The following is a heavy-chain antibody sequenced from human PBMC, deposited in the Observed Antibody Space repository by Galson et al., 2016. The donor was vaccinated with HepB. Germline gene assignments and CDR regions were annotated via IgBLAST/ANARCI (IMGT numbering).Heavy chain of an antibody. CDR2: ISSGRNYI. CDR1: GFTFSRHS. CDR3: ARDRPGGSGLDY. Sequence: SLRLSCAASGFTFSRHSMNWVRQAPGKGLEWVSSISSGRNYIYYADSVKGRFTISRDNAKNSLYLQMNSLRAEDTAVYYCARDRPGGSGLDYWGQGTLVTVSS. J-gene: IGHJ4*02. V-gene: IGHV3-21*01. D-gene: IGHD3-10*01.